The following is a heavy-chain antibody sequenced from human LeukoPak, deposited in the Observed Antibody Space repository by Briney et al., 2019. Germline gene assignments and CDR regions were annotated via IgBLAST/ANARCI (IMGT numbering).Heavy chain of an antibody. V-gene: IGHV3-48*02. CDR3: ARDDSSGYYFDY. Sequence: PGGSLRLSCAASGFTFSSHNMNWVRQAPGKGLEWVSYISSSSTVIYYADSMKGRFTVSRDNAKNSLYLQMNSLRDEDTAVFYCARDDSSGYYFDYWGQGTLVTVSS. D-gene: IGHD3-22*01. CDR1: GFTFSSHN. J-gene: IGHJ4*02. CDR2: ISSSSTVI.